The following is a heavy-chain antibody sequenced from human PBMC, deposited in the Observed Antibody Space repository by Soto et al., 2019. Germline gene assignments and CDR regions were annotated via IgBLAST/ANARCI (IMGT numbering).Heavy chain of an antibody. CDR1: GGSISSGGYY. D-gene: IGHD4-4*01. Sequence: QVQLQESGPGLVKPSQTLSLTCTVSGGSISSGGYYWSWIRQHPGKGLEWIGYIDYSGSNYYNPSLKSRVTISVDTSKNQFSLKLSSVTAADTAVYYCAREVGYSNYGLDYYYYMDVWGKGTTVPVSS. V-gene: IGHV4-31*03. CDR2: IDYSGSN. J-gene: IGHJ6*03. CDR3: AREVGYSNYGLDYYYYMDV.